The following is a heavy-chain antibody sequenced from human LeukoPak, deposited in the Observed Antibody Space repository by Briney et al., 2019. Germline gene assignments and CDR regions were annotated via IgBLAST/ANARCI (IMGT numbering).Heavy chain of an antibody. J-gene: IGHJ4*02. CDR1: GFIFSTYG. CDR3: GKHDSSSGY. CDR2: IRPDGSDK. V-gene: IGHV3-30*02. Sequence: PGGSLRLSCAASGFIFSTYGMHWVRQAPGKGLEWVAFIRPDGSDKYYAGSVKGRFTISRDNSKNTLYLQMNSLRAEDTAVYYCGKHDSSSGYWGQGTLVTVSS. D-gene: IGHD6-19*01.